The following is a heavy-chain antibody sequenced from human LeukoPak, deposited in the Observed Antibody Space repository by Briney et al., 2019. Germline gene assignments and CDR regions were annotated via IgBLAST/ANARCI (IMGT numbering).Heavy chain of an antibody. CDR3: GRDALVGYFSYYYIDV. V-gene: IGHV4-59*11. Sequence: PSETLSLTCTVSDGPIRSHYWTWIRQSPLKGLEWIGDISNSGSTKYNPSLKSRVTISIDTSKSHFSLRLTSVTAADTAVYYCGRDALVGYFSYYYIDVWGKGTTVTVSS. CDR1: DGPIRSHY. J-gene: IGHJ6*03. D-gene: IGHD2-15*01. CDR2: ISNSGST.